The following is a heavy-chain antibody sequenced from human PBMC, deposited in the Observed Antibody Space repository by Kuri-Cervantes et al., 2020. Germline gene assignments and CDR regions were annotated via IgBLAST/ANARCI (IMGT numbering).Heavy chain of an antibody. CDR3: AGVRDILTGPLRY. Sequence: SVKVSCKASGYTFTSYAISWVRQAPGQGLEWMGGIIPIFGTANYAQKFQGRVTITADESTSTAYMELSSLRSEDTAVYYCAGVRDILTGPLRYWGQGTLVTVSS. CDR1: GYTFTSYA. D-gene: IGHD3-9*01. CDR2: IIPIFGTA. J-gene: IGHJ4*02. V-gene: IGHV1-69*13.